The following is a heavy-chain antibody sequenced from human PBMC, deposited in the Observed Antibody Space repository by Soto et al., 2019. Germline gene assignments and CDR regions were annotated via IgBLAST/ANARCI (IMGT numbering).Heavy chain of an antibody. J-gene: IGHJ4*02. CDR1: GFTFNTHW. Sequence: PGGSLRLSCTASGFTFNTHWMHWVRQAPGKGLVWVSRIYFDGITTNYAGSVKGRLTVSRDNAKNTVYLHVNTLRDEDTAVYYCARGGAMGVDYWGQGTLVTVSS. V-gene: IGHV3-74*01. CDR2: IYFDGITT. D-gene: IGHD1-26*01. CDR3: ARGGAMGVDY.